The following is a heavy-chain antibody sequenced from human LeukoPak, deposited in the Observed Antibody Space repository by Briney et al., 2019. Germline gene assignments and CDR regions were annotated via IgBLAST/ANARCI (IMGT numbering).Heavy chain of an antibody. Sequence: PGGSLRLSCAASGFTVSSNYMSWVRQAPGKGLEWVSVIYSGGSTYCADSVKGRFTISRDNSKNTLYLQMNSLRAEDTAVYYCAREEERGTGLLQKREYYMDVWGKGTTVTISS. CDR3: AREEERGTGLLQKREYYMDV. J-gene: IGHJ6*03. D-gene: IGHD3-22*01. CDR2: IYSGGST. V-gene: IGHV3-66*01. CDR1: GFTVSSNY.